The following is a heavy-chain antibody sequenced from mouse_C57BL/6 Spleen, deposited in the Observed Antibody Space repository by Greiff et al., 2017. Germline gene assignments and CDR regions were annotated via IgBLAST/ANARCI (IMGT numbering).Heavy chain of an antibody. Sequence: EVKLMESEGGLVQPGSSMKLSCTASGFTFSDYYMAWVRQVPEKGLEWVANINYDGSSTYYLDSLKSRFIISRDNAKNILYLQMSSLKSEDTATYYCARQLRYYFDYWGQGTTLTVSS. J-gene: IGHJ2*01. D-gene: IGHD3-2*02. CDR2: INYDGSST. CDR3: ARQLRYYFDY. CDR1: GFTFSDYY. V-gene: IGHV5-16*01.